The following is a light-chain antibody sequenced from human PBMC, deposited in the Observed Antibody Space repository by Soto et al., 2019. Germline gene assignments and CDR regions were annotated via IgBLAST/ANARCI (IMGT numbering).Light chain of an antibody. Sequence: QSVLTQPASVSGSPGQSITISCSGTTNDVGGYNYVSWYQQHPGKAPKLLIYGVTDRPSGVSSRFSGSKSGNAASLTISGLQAEDEGDYYCSSYTSSYTWVFGGGTTLTVL. CDR3: SSYTSSYTWV. J-gene: IGLJ3*02. CDR1: TNDVGGYNY. CDR2: GVT. V-gene: IGLV2-14*03.